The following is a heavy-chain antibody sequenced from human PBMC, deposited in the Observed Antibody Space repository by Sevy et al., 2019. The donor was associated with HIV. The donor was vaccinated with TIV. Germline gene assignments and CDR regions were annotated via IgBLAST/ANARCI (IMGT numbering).Heavy chain of an antibody. V-gene: IGHV3-21*01. CDR1: GFTFSSYS. D-gene: IGHD5-18*01. CDR2: ISSSSSYI. CDR3: ARVGIQLWSDY. Sequence: GGSLRLSCAASGFTFSSYSMNWVRHAPGKGLEWVSSISSSSSYIYYADSVKGRFTISRDNAKNSLYLQMNSLRAEDTAVYYCARVGIQLWSDYWGQGTLVTVSS. J-gene: IGHJ4*02.